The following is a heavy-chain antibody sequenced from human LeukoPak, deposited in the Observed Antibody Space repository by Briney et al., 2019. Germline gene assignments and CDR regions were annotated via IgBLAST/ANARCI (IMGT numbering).Heavy chain of an antibody. CDR3: ARAWQWLPLDS. D-gene: IGHD6-19*01. J-gene: IGHJ4*02. Sequence: PSETLSLTCTVSGGSISSYYWSWIRQPAGKGLEWIGRIHTSGSTNYNPSLKSRVIMSVDTSKNQFSLKVTSVTAAVAAVYYCARAWQWLPLDSWGQGTLVTVSS. CDR1: GGSISSYY. V-gene: IGHV4-4*07. CDR2: IHTSGST.